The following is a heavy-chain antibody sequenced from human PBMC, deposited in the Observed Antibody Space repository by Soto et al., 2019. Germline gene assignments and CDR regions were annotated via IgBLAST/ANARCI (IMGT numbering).Heavy chain of an antibody. CDR3: ARDKGSPIAVAIYFDY. V-gene: IGHV1-2*04. CDR1: GYTFTGYY. Sequence: GASVKVSCKASGYTFTGYYMHWVRQAPGQGLEWMGWINPNSGGTNYAQKFQGWVTMTRDTSISTAYMELSRLRSEDTAVYYCARDKGSPIAVAIYFDYWGQGTLVTVSS. D-gene: IGHD6-19*01. CDR2: INPNSGGT. J-gene: IGHJ4*02.